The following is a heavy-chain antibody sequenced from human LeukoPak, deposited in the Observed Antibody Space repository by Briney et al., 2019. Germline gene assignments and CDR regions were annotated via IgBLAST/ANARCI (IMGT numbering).Heavy chain of an antibody. Sequence: ASETLSLTCTVYGGSIRSSSYYWGWIRQPPGKGLEWIGSIYYSGNTYYYPPLKSRVTISVDTSKNHFSLRLSSVTTADTAEYYCARHAPMKTTVTTSHAFDIWGQGTMVTVSS. CDR3: ARHAPMKTTVTTSHAFDI. CDR1: GGSIRSSSYY. V-gene: IGHV4-39*01. J-gene: IGHJ3*02. D-gene: IGHD4-17*01. CDR2: IYYSGNT.